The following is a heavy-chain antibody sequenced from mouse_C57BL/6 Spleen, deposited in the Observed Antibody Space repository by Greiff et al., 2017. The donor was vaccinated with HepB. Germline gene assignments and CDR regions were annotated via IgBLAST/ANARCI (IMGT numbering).Heavy chain of an antibody. D-gene: IGHD2-4*01. J-gene: IGHJ4*01. CDR3: TRYDCNDGGYAMDY. V-gene: IGHV1-15*01. Sequence: QVQLQQSGAELVRPGASVTLSCKASGYTFTDYDMHWVKQTPVHGLEWIGAIDPDTGGTAYNQKFKGKAILTADKSSSTAYMELRSLTSEDSAVYYYTRYDCNDGGYAMDYWGQGTSVTVSS. CDR1: GYTFTDYD. CDR2: IDPDTGGT.